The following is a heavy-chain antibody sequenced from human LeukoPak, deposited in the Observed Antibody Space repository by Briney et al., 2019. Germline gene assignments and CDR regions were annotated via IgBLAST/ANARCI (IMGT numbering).Heavy chain of an antibody. J-gene: IGHJ4*02. CDR2: ISWNSGSI. CDR1: GFTFDDYA. D-gene: IGHD5-12*01. Sequence: GGSLRLSCAASGFTFDDYAMHWVRQAPGKGLEWVSGISWNSGSIGYADSVKGRFTISRDNAKNSLYLRMNSLRAEDTALYYCAKDMDIVATTYYFDYWGQGTLVTVSS. CDR3: AKDMDIVATTYYFDY. V-gene: IGHV3-9*01.